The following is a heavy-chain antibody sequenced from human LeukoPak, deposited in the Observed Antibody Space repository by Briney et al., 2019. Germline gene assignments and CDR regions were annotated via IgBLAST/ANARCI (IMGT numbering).Heavy chain of an antibody. CDR3: ARSLYPGIAAAGTDYYYGMDV. D-gene: IGHD6-13*01. Sequence: GASVTVSCKASGGTFSSYAISWVRQAPGQGLEWMGGIIPIFGTANYAQKFQGRVTITADESTSTAYVELSSLRSEDTAVYYCARSLYPGIAAAGTDYYYGMDVWGQGTTVTVSS. CDR1: GGTFSSYA. J-gene: IGHJ6*02. CDR2: IIPIFGTA. V-gene: IGHV1-69*13.